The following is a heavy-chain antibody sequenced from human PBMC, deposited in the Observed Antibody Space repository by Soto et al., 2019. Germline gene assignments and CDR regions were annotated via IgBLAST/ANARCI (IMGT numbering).Heavy chain of an antibody. D-gene: IGHD5-18*01. CDR3: ARGGYSYGQSGFDT. J-gene: IGHJ5*02. V-gene: IGHV1-8*01. CDR2: MNPNSGNT. CDR1: GYTFTSYD. Sequence: QVQLVQSGAEVKKPGASVKVSCKASGYTFTSYDINWVRQATGQGLEWMGWMNPNSGNTGYAQKFQGRVTMTRNTAKSTAYKELSSLRSEDTAVYYCARGGYSYGQSGFDTWGQGTLVTVSS.